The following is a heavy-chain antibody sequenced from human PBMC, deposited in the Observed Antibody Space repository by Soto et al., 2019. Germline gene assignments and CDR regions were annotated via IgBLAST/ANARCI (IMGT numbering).Heavy chain of an antibody. J-gene: IGHJ4*02. CDR3: ARGYCSSTSCYGVDY. CDR2: IIPIFGTA. Sequence: XSVEVSFKASGGTFSSYAISWVRQAPGQGLEWMGGIIPIFGTANYAQKFQGRVTITADESTSTAYMELSSLRSEDTAVYYCARGYCSSTSCYGVDYWGQGTLVTVSS. V-gene: IGHV1-69*13. CDR1: GGTFSSYA. D-gene: IGHD2-2*01.